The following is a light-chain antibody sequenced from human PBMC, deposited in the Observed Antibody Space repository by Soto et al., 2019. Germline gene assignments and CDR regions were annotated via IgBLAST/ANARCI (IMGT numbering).Light chain of an antibody. CDR1: SSDIGSYNN. CDR2: AVS. J-gene: IGLJ1*01. V-gene: IGLV2-14*03. CDR3: ISYTDRQSYL. Sequence: QSALTPPASVSGTPGQSITIPCSGTSSDIGSYNNVAWYQQFPGKSPKLIMYAVSDRPPGVSDRFSGSKSGITASPTISGLQTEDEAVDYCISYTDRQSYLFGSGTNATVL.